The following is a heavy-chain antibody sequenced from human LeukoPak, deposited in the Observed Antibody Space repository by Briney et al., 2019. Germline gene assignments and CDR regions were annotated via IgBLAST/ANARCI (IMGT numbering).Heavy chain of an antibody. CDR2: INPNSGGT. CDR1: GYTFTGYY. CDR3: ARADQLEFYYYYGMDV. Sequence: GASVTVSFKASGYTFTGYYMHWVRQAPGQGLEWMGWINPNSGGTNYAQKFQGRVTMTRDTSISTAYMELSRLRSDDTAVYYCARADQLEFYYYYGMDVWGQGTTVTVSS. D-gene: IGHD2-2*01. V-gene: IGHV1-2*02. J-gene: IGHJ6*02.